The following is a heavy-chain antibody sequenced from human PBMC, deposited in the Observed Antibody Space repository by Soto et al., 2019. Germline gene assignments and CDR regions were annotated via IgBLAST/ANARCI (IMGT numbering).Heavy chain of an antibody. D-gene: IGHD6-13*01. V-gene: IGHV1-2*02. CDR3: ARVLGYNSSWWRHTAFDI. CDR2: INPDSGGT. Sequence: GASVKVSCKASGYIFIGFYMHWVRQATGQGLEWMGWINPDSGGTNYAQRFQGRVTMTRDASVNTAYMELRSLRSDDTAVYYCARVLGYNSSWWRHTAFDIWGQGKMVTVSS. J-gene: IGHJ3*02. CDR1: GYIFIGFY.